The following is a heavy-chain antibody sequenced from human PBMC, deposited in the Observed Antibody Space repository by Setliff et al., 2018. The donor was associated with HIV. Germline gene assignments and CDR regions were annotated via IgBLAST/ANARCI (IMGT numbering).Heavy chain of an antibody. Sequence: GGSLRLSCEASGLNFGDYIMNWVRQAPGKGLQWLSSISSTGTYIYYAASVEGRITVSRDNVRSSLFLQLSSLRADDTATYYCARAPGNWAFDFWGQGTPVTVSS. D-gene: IGHD1-1*01. CDR3: ARAPGNWAFDF. CDR2: ISSTGTYI. J-gene: IGHJ4*02. CDR1: GLNFGDYI. V-gene: IGHV3-21*06.